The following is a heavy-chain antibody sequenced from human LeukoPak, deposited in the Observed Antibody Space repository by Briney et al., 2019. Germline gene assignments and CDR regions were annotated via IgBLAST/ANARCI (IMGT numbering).Heavy chain of an antibody. CDR3: ARVCCTDSSGYYYGPDY. Sequence: SETLSLTCAVYGGSFSGYYWSWIRQPPGKGLEWIGEINHSGSTNYNPSLKSRVTISVDTSKNQFSLKLSSVTAADTAVYYCARVCCTDSSGYYYGPDYWGQGTLVTVSS. D-gene: IGHD3-22*01. V-gene: IGHV4-34*01. CDR2: INHSGST. J-gene: IGHJ4*02. CDR1: GGSFSGYY.